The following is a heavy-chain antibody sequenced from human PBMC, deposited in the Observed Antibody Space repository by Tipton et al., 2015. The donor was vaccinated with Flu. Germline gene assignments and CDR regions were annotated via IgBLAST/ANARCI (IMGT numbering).Heavy chain of an antibody. V-gene: IGHV4-59*01. J-gene: IGHJ6*03. CDR3: ARARSDYGDSYYYYHYMDV. Sequence: TLSLTCTVSGGSISSYYWSWIRQPPGKGLEWIGYIYYSGSTSYNPSLKSRVTISVDTSKNQFSLKLSSVTAADTAVYYCARARSDYGDSYYYYHYMDVWGKGTTVTVSS. D-gene: IGHD4-17*01. CDR2: IYYSGST. CDR1: GGSISSYY.